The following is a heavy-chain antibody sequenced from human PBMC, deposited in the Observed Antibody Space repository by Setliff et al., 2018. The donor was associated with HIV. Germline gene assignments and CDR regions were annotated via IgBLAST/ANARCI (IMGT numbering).Heavy chain of an antibody. Sequence: SETLSLTCAVYGGSFSGYFWRWIRQSPGKGLEWIGEFRHSGNTNINPSLKSRVTISGDTTKNQISLKLTSVTAADTAVYYCARGGRSTVTQWAWFDPWGQGTLVTVSS. CDR2: FRHSGNT. CDR3: ARGGRSTVTQWAWFDP. V-gene: IGHV4-34*01. J-gene: IGHJ5*02. D-gene: IGHD4-17*01. CDR1: GGSFSGYF.